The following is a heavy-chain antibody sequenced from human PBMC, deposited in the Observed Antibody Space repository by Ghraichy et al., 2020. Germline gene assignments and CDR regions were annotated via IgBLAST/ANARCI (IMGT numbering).Heavy chain of an antibody. Sequence: GGSLRLSCTASGFTFSGYAMSWVRQAPGKGLEWVSAISGRDTSSYYADSVKGRFTISRDNSKNTLYLQMNSLRAEDTAIYYCAKHQWLAPYYFDDWGQGTLVTVSS. CDR2: ISGRDTSS. J-gene: IGHJ4*02. CDR1: GFTFSGYA. V-gene: IGHV3-23*01. CDR3: AKHQWLAPYYFDD. D-gene: IGHD6-19*01.